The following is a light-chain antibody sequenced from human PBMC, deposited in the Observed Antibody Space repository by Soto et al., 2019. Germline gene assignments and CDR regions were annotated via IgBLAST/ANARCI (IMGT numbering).Light chain of an antibody. CDR3: QQYGTSFT. CDR2: AAS. Sequence: EIVLTQSPGTLSLSPGERATLSCRASQSVSSRYFAWYQQQPGQVPRLLIYAASSRATGIPDRFSGGGSETDFTLTISSLEPEDFAVYYCQQYGTSFTFGPGTKVDIK. V-gene: IGKV3-20*01. CDR1: QSVSSRY. J-gene: IGKJ3*01.